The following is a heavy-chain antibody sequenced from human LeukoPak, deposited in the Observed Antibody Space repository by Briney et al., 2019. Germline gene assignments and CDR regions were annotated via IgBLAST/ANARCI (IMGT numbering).Heavy chain of an antibody. CDR2: IKQEGSEK. D-gene: IGHD3-22*01. CDR1: GFTFSSYW. J-gene: IGHJ4*02. Sequence: PGGSLRLSCAASGFTFSSYWMSWVRQAPGKGLEWVANIKQEGSEKYYVDSAKGRFTISRDNTKNSLYLQMDSLRAEDTAVYYCARSPTTYYYDSSGYYGEDYWGQGTLVTVSS. CDR3: ARSPTTYYYDSSGYYGEDY. V-gene: IGHV3-7*01.